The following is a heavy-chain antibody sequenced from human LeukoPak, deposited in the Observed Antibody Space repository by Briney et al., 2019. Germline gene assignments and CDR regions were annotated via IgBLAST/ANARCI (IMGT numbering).Heavy chain of an antibody. CDR1: GFTFSDYN. Sequence: GGSLRLSCAASGFTFSDYNMNWVRQAPEKGLEWAAYITISTGIIYYADSVKGRFTISRDNAKNSLYLQMNSLRAEDTAVYYCARETPYSSSWTVFDYWGQGTLVTVSS. V-gene: IGHV3-48*01. CDR2: ITISTGII. CDR3: ARETPYSSSWTVFDY. J-gene: IGHJ4*02. D-gene: IGHD6-13*01.